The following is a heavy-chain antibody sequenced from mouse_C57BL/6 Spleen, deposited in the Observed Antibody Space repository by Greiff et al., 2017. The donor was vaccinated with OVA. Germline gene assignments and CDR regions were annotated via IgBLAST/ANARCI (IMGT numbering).Heavy chain of an antibody. V-gene: IGHV1-26*01. CDR3: ARENYGSYCAMDY. Sequence: VQLPQSGPELVKPGASVKISCKASGYTFTDYYMNWVKQSHGKSLEWIGDINPNNGGTSYNQKFKGKATLTVDKSSSTAYMELRSLTSEDSAVYYCARENYGSYCAMDYWGQGTSVTVSS. J-gene: IGHJ4*01. D-gene: IGHD1-1*01. CDR1: GYTFTDYY. CDR2: INPNNGGT.